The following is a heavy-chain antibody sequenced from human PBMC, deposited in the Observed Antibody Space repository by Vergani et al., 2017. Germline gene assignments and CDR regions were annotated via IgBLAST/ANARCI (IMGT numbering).Heavy chain of an antibody. J-gene: IGHJ4*02. CDR3: AKDLSYSTAWPHFDS. CDR1: GFSFRGHG. D-gene: IGHD4-11*01. V-gene: IGHV3-30*18. CDR2: ISYDGDRR. Sequence: QVHLVVSGGGVVQPGRSLTLFCVDSGFSFRGHGMHWVRQDPGKGLEGVAMISYDGDRRDYGDFAKGRFTISRDSSKTVYLQMNSLRVEDTAMYFCAKDLSYSTAWPHFDSRGQGTLVAVSS.